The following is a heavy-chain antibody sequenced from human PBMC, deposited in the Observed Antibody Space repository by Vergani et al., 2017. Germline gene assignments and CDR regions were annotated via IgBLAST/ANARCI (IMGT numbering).Heavy chain of an antibody. J-gene: IGHJ6*03. CDR1: GFTFSSYA. CDR2: ISYDGSNK. D-gene: IGHD5-18*01. CDR3: ASVDTATGGGSYYYYYMDV. Sequence: QVQLVESGGGVVQPGRSLRLSCAASGFTFSSYAMHWVRQAPGKGLEWVAVISYDGSNKYYADSVKGRFTISRDNSKNTLYLQMNSLRAEDTAVYYCASVDTATGGGSYYYYYMDVWGKGTTVTVSS. V-gene: IGHV3-30-3*01.